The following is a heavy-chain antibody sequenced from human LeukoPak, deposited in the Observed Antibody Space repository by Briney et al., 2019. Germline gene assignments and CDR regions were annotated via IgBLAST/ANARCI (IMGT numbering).Heavy chain of an antibody. CDR2: IYSSGST. V-gene: IGHV4-59*12. Sequence: SETLSLTCTVSGGSISSYYWSWIRQPPGKGLEWIGHIYSSGSTNYNPSLKSRVTISIDTSKNQFFLKLSSVTAADTAVYYCARRTDYWGPGTLVTVSS. CDR1: GGSISSYY. J-gene: IGHJ4*02. D-gene: IGHD1-14*01. CDR3: ARRTDY.